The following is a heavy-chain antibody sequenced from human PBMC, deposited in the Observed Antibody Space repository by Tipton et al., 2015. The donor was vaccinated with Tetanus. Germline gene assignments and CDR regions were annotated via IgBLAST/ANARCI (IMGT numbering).Heavy chain of an antibody. CDR2: ISAYNGNT. D-gene: IGHD6-13*01. CDR3: ARDWGGIEPQLVPFNPVNWFDP. J-gene: IGHJ5*02. Sequence: QLVQSGAEVKKPGASVKVSCKASGYTFTSYGISWVRQAPGQGPEWMGWISAYNGNTNYAQKLQGRVTMTTDTSTGTAYMELRSLRSDDTAVYYCARDWGGIEPQLVPFNPVNWFDPWGQGTLVTVSS. V-gene: IGHV1-18*04. CDR1: GYTFTSYG.